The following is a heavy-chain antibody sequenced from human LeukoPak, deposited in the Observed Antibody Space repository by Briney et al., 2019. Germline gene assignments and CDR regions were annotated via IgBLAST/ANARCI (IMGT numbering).Heavy chain of an antibody. CDR3: ARVPFGAAAGTAQTNDY. CDR1: GYTFTGYY. J-gene: IGHJ4*02. CDR2: INPNSGGT. D-gene: IGHD6-13*01. V-gene: IGHV1-2*04. Sequence: ASVKVSCKASGYTFTGYYMHWVRQAPGQGLEWMGWINPNSGGTNYAQKFQGWVTMTRDTSISTAYMELSRLRSDDTAVYYCARVPFGAAAGTAQTNDYWGQGTLVTVSS.